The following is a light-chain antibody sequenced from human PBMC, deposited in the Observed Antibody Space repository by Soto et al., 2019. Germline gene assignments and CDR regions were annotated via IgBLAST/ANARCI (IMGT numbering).Light chain of an antibody. V-gene: IGKV1-5*01. Sequence: DIQMTQSPSALSASVGERVTITCRASQYISSWLAWYQQKPGEAPKLLIYDASTLQSGVPSRFSGSGSGTEFTLTISSLPPDDVATYYCQQYNSYSYTFGQGTKVEIK. J-gene: IGKJ2*01. CDR1: QYISSW. CDR3: QQYNSYSYT. CDR2: DAS.